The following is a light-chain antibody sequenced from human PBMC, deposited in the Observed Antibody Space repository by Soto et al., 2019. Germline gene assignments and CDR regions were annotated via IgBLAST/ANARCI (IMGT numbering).Light chain of an antibody. CDR1: SSGVENYNL. CDR2: EGS. V-gene: IGLV2-23*01. Sequence: QSALTQPASVSGSPGQSITLSCTRTSSGVENYNLVSWYQHRPGKAPKLIIYEGSQRPSGASDRFSGSESGNTASLTSSGLRAEDEADYYCSSYVGAVVFGGGTKLTVL. CDR3: SSYVGAVV. J-gene: IGLJ2*01.